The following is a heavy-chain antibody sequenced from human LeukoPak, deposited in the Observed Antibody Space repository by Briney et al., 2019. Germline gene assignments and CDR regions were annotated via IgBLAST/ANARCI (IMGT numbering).Heavy chain of an antibody. Sequence: AAVKVSCKASVYTFTSYDSNGVRQAAGRGLEGMGRMNPNSGNTGYAQKFQGRHTMTSNTCTGTAYMEMSSLRCEDTAVYYCATGALRYFAWLYPTFRVNETYYDDGMDAWGQGTTVTVSS. D-gene: IGHD3-9*01. V-gene: IGHV1-8*01. CDR2: MNPNSGNT. CDR3: ATGALRYFAWLYPTFRVNETYYDDGMDA. CDR1: VYTFTSYD. J-gene: IGHJ6*02.